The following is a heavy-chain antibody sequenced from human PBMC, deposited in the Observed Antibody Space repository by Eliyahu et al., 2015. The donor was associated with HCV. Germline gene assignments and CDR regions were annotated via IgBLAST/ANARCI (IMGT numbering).Heavy chain of an antibody. CDR1: GFTVSSNY. Sequence: EVQLVESGGGLVQPGGSLRLSCAASGFTVSSNYMSWVRQAPGKGLEWVSVIYSGGSTYYADSVKGRFTISRDNSKNTLYLQMNSLRAEDTAVYYCALRGWEYQLRIPYYFDYWGQGTLVTVSS. D-gene: IGHD2-2*01. CDR3: ALRGWEYQLRIPYYFDY. J-gene: IGHJ4*02. CDR2: IYSGGST. V-gene: IGHV3-66*01.